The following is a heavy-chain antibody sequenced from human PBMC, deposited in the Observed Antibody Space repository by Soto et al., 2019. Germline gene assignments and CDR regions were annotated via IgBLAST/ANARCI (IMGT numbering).Heavy chain of an antibody. J-gene: IGHJ6*02. V-gene: IGHV4-31*03. Sequence: SETLSLTCTVSGGSISSGGYYWSWIRQHPGKGLEWIGYIYYGGSTYYNPSLKSRVTISVDTSKNQFSLKLSSVTAADTAVYYCAREIVTISLTGYYYGMDVWGQASTVTLS. CDR1: GGSISSGGYY. CDR3: AREIVTISLTGYYYGMDV. CDR2: IYYGGST. D-gene: IGHD3-10*01.